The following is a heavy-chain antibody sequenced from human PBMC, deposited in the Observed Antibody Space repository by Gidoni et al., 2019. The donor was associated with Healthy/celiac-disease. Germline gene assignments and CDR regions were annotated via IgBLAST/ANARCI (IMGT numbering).Heavy chain of an antibody. CDR2: ISYDGSNK. CDR1: GFTFRSYG. J-gene: IGHJ3*02. Sequence: QVQLVESGVGVVQPVRSLRLSCAAPGFTFRSYGMHWLPQAPGKGLEWVAVISYDGSNKYYAGSVKGRFTISRDNSKNTLYLQMNSLRAEDTAVYYCAKDAARRRYCSGGSCYFLSAFDIWGQGTMVTVSS. D-gene: IGHD2-15*01. CDR3: AKDAARRRYCSGGSCYFLSAFDI. V-gene: IGHV3-30*18.